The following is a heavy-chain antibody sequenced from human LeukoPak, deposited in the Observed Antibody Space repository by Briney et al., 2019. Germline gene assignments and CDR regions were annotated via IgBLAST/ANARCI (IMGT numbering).Heavy chain of an antibody. V-gene: IGHV3-23*01. Sequence: GSLRLFCGASGFTFSSYAMSWVRQAPGKGLEWVSAISGSGGSTYYADSVKGRFTISRDNSKNTLYLQMNSLRAEDTAVYYCAAGRGYSYGYGYWGQGTLVTVSS. D-gene: IGHD5-18*01. CDR1: GFTFSSYA. J-gene: IGHJ4*02. CDR2: ISGSGGST. CDR3: AAGRGYSYGYGY.